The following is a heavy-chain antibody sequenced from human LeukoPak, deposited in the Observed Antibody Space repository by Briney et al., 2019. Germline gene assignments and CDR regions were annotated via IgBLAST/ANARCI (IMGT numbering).Heavy chain of an antibody. Sequence: PGGSLRLSCAASGFTFSSYGMHWVRQAPGKGLEWVAVIWYDGSNKFYADSVKGRFTISRDNSKNTLYLQMNSLRAEDTAVYYCAKDRSTYYYDSSGYYYDYWGQGTLVTVSS. CDR2: IWYDGSNK. V-gene: IGHV3-33*06. CDR3: AKDRSTYYYDSSGYYYDY. D-gene: IGHD3-22*01. CDR1: GFTFSSYG. J-gene: IGHJ4*02.